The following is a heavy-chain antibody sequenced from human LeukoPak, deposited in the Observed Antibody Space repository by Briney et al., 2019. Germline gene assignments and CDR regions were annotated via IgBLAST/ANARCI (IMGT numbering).Heavy chain of an antibody. D-gene: IGHD6-19*01. J-gene: IGHJ4*02. CDR1: GFTFSSYG. V-gene: IGHV3-30*02. CDR2: IRYDGSNK. CDR3: AYSSGSALDY. Sequence: GGSLRLSCAASGFTFSSYGMHWVRQAPGKGLEWVAFIRYDGSNKYYADSVKGRFTISRDNSKNTLYLQMNSLRAEDTAVYYCAYSSGSALDYWGQGTLVTVSS.